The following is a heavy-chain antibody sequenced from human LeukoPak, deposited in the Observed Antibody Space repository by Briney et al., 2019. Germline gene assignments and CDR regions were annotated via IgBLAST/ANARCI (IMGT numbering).Heavy chain of an antibody. Sequence: PSETLSLTCAVYGGSFSGYYWSWIRQPPGKGLEWIGEINHSGSTNYNPSLKSRVTISVDTSKNQFSLKLSSVTAADTAVYYCARESKRNSSWTTYYYYMDVWGKGTTVTVSS. V-gene: IGHV4-34*01. J-gene: IGHJ6*03. CDR1: GGSFSGYY. CDR2: INHSGST. D-gene: IGHD6-13*01. CDR3: ARESKRNSSWTTYYYYMDV.